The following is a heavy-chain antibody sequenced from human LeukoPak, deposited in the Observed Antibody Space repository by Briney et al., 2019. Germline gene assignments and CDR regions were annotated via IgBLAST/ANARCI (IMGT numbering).Heavy chain of an antibody. Sequence: ASVKVSCKVSGYTLTELSMHWVRQAPGKGLEWMGGFDPEDGETIYAQKFQGRVTMTEDTSTDTAYMELSSLRSEDTAVYYCATYRNELRYFDWLSNYYYYGMDVWGRGTTVTVSS. J-gene: IGHJ6*02. CDR3: ATYRNELRYFDWLSNYYYYGMDV. CDR2: FDPEDGET. D-gene: IGHD3-9*01. CDR1: GYTLTELS. V-gene: IGHV1-24*01.